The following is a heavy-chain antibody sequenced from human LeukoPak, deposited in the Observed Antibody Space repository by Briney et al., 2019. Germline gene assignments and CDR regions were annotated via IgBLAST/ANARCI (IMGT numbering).Heavy chain of an antibody. CDR2: IIPIFGTA. Sequence: ASVKVSCKASGGTFSSYAISWVRQAPGQGLEWMGGIIPIFGTANYAQKFQGRVTITADESTSTAYMELSSLRSEDTAVYYCARVYYDSSGYHYYYYYYGMDVWGQGTTVTVSS. D-gene: IGHD3-22*01. CDR1: GGTFSSYA. J-gene: IGHJ6*02. CDR3: ARVYYDSSGYHYYYYYYGMDV. V-gene: IGHV1-69*13.